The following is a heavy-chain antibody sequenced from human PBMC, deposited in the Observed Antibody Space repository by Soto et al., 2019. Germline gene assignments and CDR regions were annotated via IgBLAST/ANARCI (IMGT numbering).Heavy chain of an antibody. J-gene: IGHJ3*02. CDR2: TYYRSKWNN. V-gene: IGHV6-1*01. Sequence: PSQTLSLTCAISGDSVSSNSAAWDWIRQSPSRGLEWLGRTYYRSKWNNEYAVSVKSRITIIPDTAKNQFSLQLNSVTPEDTAMYYCERGSGFCGGGTCYSSAFDIWGQGTMVTVSS. CDR1: GDSVSSNSAA. CDR3: ERGSGFCGGGTCYSSAFDI. D-gene: IGHD2-15*01.